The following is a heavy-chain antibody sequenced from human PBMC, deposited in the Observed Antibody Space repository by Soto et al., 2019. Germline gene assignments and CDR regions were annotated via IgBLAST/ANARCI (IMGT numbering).Heavy chain of an antibody. D-gene: IGHD3-10*01. CDR2: ISYDGSNK. CDR3: AKDVVLKYYYGPFDY. J-gene: IGHJ4*02. V-gene: IGHV3-30*18. CDR1: GFTFSSYG. Sequence: QVQLVESGGGVVQPGRSLRLSCSASGFTFSSYGMHWVRQAPGKGLEWVAVISYDGSNKHYADSVKGRFTISRDNSKNRLYLQMNSLRAEDTAVYYCAKDVVLKYYYGPFDYWGRGTLVSVSS.